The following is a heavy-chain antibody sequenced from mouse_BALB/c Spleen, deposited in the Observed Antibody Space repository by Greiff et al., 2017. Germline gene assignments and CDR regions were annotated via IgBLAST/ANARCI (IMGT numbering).Heavy chain of an antibody. CDR2: IDPENGNT. CDR3: ARLYDGYYFAY. V-gene: IGHV14-1*02. Sequence: EVMLVESGAELVRPGALVKLSCKASGFNIKDYYMHWVKQRPEQGLEWIGWIDPENGNTIYDPKFQGKASITADTSSNTAYLQLSSLTSEDTAVYYCARLYDGYYFAYWGQGTLVTVSA. D-gene: IGHD2-3*01. CDR1: GFNIKDYY. J-gene: IGHJ3*01.